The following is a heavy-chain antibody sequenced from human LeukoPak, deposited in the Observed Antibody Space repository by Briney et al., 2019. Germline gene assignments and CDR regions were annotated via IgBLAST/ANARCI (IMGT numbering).Heavy chain of an antibody. Sequence: PGGSLRLSCAASGFTFSSYGMHWVRQAPGKGLVWVSGISTDGSSTTYADSVKGRFTISRDNGRNTLYLQMYSLRAEDTAVYYCASYLTSIPSGMDVWGQGTTVTVSS. CDR3: ASYLTSIPSGMDV. V-gene: IGHV3-74*01. D-gene: IGHD2/OR15-2a*01. J-gene: IGHJ6*02. CDR2: ISTDGSST. CDR1: GFTFSSYG.